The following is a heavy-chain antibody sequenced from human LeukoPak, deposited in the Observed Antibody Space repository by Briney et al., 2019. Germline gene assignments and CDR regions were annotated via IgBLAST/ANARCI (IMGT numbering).Heavy chain of an antibody. CDR1: GYTFTGYY. Sequence: SVKVSCKASGYTFTGYYMHWVRQAPGQGLEWMGRIIPTLDVANFAQKFKGRVTITADKSTNTAHLELSSLRSEDTAVYYCTREGVYSPDPSSYHRLPFDIWGKGTVVIVSS. V-gene: IGHV1-69*04. D-gene: IGHD3-16*02. CDR3: TREGVYSPDPSSYHRLPFDI. CDR2: IIPTLDVA. J-gene: IGHJ3*02.